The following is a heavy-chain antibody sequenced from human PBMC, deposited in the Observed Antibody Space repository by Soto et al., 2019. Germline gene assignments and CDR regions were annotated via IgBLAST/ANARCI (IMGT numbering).Heavy chain of an antibody. V-gene: IGHV4-31*03. J-gene: IGHJ6*02. CDR2: IYYSGST. CDR1: GGSISSGGYY. CDR3: ARDLVVRGVTYYYYGMDV. D-gene: IGHD3-10*01. Sequence: SETLSLTCTVSGGSISSGGYYWSWIRLHPGKGLEWIGYIYYSGSTYYNPSLKSRVTISVDTSKNQFSLKLSSVTAADTAVYYCARDLVVRGVTYYYYGMDVWGQGTTVTVSS.